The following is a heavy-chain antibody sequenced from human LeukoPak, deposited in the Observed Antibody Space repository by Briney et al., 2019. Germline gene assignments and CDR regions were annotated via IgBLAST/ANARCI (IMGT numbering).Heavy chain of an antibody. CDR3: VRALMGTSDH. V-gene: IGHV3-74*01. D-gene: IGHD7-27*01. J-gene: IGHJ4*02. Sequence: GGSLRLSCAASGFTFSRDWMHWVRQAPGKGLVWVSRMNSDGSTTNYADSVKGGFTISRENSKNTLYLQMNSLRAEDTAVYYCVRALMGTSDHWGQGSLVTVSS. CDR2: MNSDGSTT. CDR1: GFTFSRDW.